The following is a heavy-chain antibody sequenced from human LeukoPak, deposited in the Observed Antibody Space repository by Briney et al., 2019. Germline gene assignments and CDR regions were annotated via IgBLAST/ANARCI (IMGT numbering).Heavy chain of an antibody. CDR2: MNPNSGNT. Sequence: ASVKVSCKASGYTFTSYDINWVRQATGQGLEWMGWMNPNSGNTGYAQKFQGRVTMTRNTSISTAYMELSSLRSDDTAVYYCAVLRVGATDNWFDPWGQGTLVTVSS. D-gene: IGHD1-26*01. CDR1: GYTFTSYD. J-gene: IGHJ5*02. CDR3: AVLRVGATDNWFDP. V-gene: IGHV1-8*01.